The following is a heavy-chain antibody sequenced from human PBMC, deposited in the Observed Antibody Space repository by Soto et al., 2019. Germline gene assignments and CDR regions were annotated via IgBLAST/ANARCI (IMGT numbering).Heavy chain of an antibody. D-gene: IGHD3-3*01. V-gene: IGHV1-69*06. CDR3: ARVGYNFWSLYHYYGMDV. CDR2: IIPIVTTP. CDR1: GGTFSSYA. J-gene: IGHJ6*02. Sequence: QVRLVQSGAEVKKPGSSVKVSCEASGGTFSSYAVTWVRQAPGQGLEWMGGIIPIVTTPNYAQKFQGRLTISADKSTRTSYMELSSLRSEDTGVYYCARVGYNFWSLYHYYGMDVWGQGTTVIVSS.